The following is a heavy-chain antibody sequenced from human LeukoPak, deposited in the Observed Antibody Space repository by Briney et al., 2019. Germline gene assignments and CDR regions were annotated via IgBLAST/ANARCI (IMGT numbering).Heavy chain of an antibody. CDR3: AGYCSSTSCSNPYNWFDP. CDR2: IIPIFGTA. J-gene: IGHJ5*02. V-gene: IGHV1-69*05. CDR1: GGTFSSYA. D-gene: IGHD2-2*01. Sequence: ASVKVPCKASGGTFSSYAISWVRQAPGQGLEWMGGIIPIFGTANYAQKFQGRVTITTDESTSTAYMELSSLRSEDTAVYYCAGYCSSTSCSNPYNWFDPWGQGTLVTVSS.